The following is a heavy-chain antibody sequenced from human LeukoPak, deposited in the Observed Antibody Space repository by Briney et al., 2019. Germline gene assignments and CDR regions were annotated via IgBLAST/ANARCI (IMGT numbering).Heavy chain of an antibody. Sequence: GGSLRLSCAASGFTFSRYWMHWVRQAPGKGLEWVAFIRYGGSYNYADSVKGRFTISRDNSKNTLYLRMDSLRAEDTAVYYCAKDREISSGYHYFDYWGQGTLVTVSS. CDR1: GFTFSRYW. CDR3: AKDREISSGYHYFDY. V-gene: IGHV3-30*02. CDR2: IRYGGSY. J-gene: IGHJ4*02. D-gene: IGHD3-22*01.